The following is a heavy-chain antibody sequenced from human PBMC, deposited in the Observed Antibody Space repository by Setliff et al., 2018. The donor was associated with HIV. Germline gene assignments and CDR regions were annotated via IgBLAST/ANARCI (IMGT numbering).Heavy chain of an antibody. CDR1: GGSISSGFYY. V-gene: IGHV4-31*03. CDR2: IYYSGST. J-gene: IGHJ1*01. CDR3: ASTKVTPHGRYFQH. D-gene: IGHD4-4*01. Sequence: SETLSLTCTVSGGSISSGFYYWNWIRQHPGRGLEWIGYIYYSGSTYYNPSLKSRVTISVDTSKNQFSLKLSSVTAADTAVYYCASTKVTPHGRYFQHWGQGTLVTVSS.